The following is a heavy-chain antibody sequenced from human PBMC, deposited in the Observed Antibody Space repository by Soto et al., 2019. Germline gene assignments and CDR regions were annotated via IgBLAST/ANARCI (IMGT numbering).Heavy chain of an antibody. CDR2: GHPLFDPA. V-gene: IGHV1-69*01. Sequence: QVQVVQSGAEVTQPGSSVKVSCKVSGGIVTNNAISWVRQAPGHGLELWGGGHPLFDPAYYAQIFRGRLKIISDRATTTAYLKLSGLTSADTAVSCCATGGHNDVYHFYPGMDVWGRGAPVTV. J-gene: IGHJ6*02. CDR3: ATGGHNDVYHFYPGMDV. CDR1: GGIVTNNA. D-gene: IGHD2-15*01.